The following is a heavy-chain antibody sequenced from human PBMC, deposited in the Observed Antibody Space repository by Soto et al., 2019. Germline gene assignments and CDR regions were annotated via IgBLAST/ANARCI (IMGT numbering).Heavy chain of an antibody. Sequence: PGGSLRLSCAASGFTFANALISWVRQAPGKGLEWVGRIKSKADGGTTDYAAPVKGRFTISRDESQNTLYLQMNSLKTEDTAVYYCTSLYYGHWGQGTLVTVSS. J-gene: IGHJ4*02. CDR3: TSLYYGH. D-gene: IGHD4-17*01. CDR1: GFTFANAL. V-gene: IGHV3-15*01. CDR2: IKSKADGGTT.